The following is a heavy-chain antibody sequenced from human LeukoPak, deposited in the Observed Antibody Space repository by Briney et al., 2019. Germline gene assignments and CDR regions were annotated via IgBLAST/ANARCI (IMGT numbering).Heavy chain of an antibody. D-gene: IGHD6-13*01. CDR3: ARVRIYSAAGTNFDY. V-gene: IGHV1-2*02. Sequence: GASVKVSCKASGYTFTGYYMHWVRQAPGQGLEWMGWINPNSGGTNYAQKFQGRVTMTRDTSISTAYMELSRLRSDDTAVYYCARVRIYSAAGTNFDYWGQGTLVTVSS. CDR2: INPNSGGT. CDR1: GYTFTGYY. J-gene: IGHJ4*02.